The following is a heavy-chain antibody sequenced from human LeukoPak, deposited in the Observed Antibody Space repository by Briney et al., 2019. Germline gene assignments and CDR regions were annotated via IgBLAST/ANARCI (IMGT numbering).Heavy chain of an antibody. Sequence: ASVKVSCKASGYTFTGYYMHWVRQALGQGLEWMGRINPNSGGTNYAQKFQGRVTMTRDTSISTAYMELSRLRSDDTAVYYCAREGYYYDSSGTFDYWGQGTLVTVSS. D-gene: IGHD3-22*01. CDR1: GYTFTGYY. CDR2: INPNSGGT. CDR3: AREGYYYDSSGTFDY. J-gene: IGHJ4*02. V-gene: IGHV1-2*06.